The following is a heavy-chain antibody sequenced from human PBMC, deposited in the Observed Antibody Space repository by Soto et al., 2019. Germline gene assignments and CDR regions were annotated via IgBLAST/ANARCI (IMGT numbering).Heavy chain of an antibody. CDR3: ERDRDWNLDV. CDR2: ISYDGSNK. CDR1: GFTFSSYA. D-gene: IGHD1-1*01. J-gene: IGHJ4*02. V-gene: IGHV3-30-3*01. Sequence: GGSLRLSCAASGFTFSSYAMHWVRQAPGKGLEWVAVISYDGSNKYYADSVKGRFTISRDNSKNTLYLQMNSLRAEDTAVYYCERDRDWNLDVWGQGTLVTVSS.